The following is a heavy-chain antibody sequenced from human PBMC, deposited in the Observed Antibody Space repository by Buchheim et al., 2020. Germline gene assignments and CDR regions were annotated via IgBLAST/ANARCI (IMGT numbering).Heavy chain of an antibody. J-gene: IGHJ4*02. CDR2: IKQDGSEK. CDR1: GFTFSSYW. CDR3: ARVFPDYDFWSGYPYYFDY. V-gene: IGHV3-7*01. Sequence: EVQLVESGGGLVQPGGSLRLSCAVSGFTFSSYWMSWVRQAPGKGREWVANIKQDGSEKYYVDSVKGRFTISRDNAKNSLYLQMNSLRAEDTAVYYCARVFPDYDFWSGYPYYFDYWGQGTL. D-gene: IGHD3-3*01.